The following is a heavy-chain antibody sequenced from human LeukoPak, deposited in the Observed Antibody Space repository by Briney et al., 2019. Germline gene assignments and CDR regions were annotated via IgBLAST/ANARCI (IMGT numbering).Heavy chain of an antibody. Sequence: GGSLRLSCAASGFAFSKYWMSWVRQAPGKGLEWVANIKEDGSIEDYADSVKGRFTVSRDNDKNSLYLQMNSLRVEDTAVYYCVSQQLAPPWGQGTLVTVSS. CDR3: VSQQLAPP. D-gene: IGHD5-24*01. CDR1: GFAFSKYW. CDR2: IKEDGSIE. V-gene: IGHV3-7*01. J-gene: IGHJ5*02.